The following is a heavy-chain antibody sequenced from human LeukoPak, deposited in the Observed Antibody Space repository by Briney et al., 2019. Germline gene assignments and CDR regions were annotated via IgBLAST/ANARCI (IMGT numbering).Heavy chain of an antibody. J-gene: IGHJ4*02. CDR1: GGSISSYY. CDR3: ARVIGYSGYDAFDY. CDR2: IYYSGST. V-gene: IGHV4-59*01. D-gene: IGHD5-12*01. Sequence: SQTLSLTCTVSGGSISSYYWSWIRQPPGKGLEWIGYIYYSGSTNYNPSLKSRVTISVDTSKNQFSLKLSSVTAADTAVYYCARVIGYSGYDAFDYWGQGTLVTVSS.